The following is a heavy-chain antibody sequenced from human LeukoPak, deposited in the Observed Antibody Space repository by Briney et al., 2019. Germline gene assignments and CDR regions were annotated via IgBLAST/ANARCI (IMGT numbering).Heavy chain of an antibody. Sequence: GGSLRLSCAASGFTFSGYAMHWVRQAPGKGLEWVALISYDGSNKYYADSVNGRFTISRDNAKNSLYLQMNSLGAEDTAVYYCARTGYGDSGDYWGQGTLVTVSS. J-gene: IGHJ4*02. CDR3: ARTGYGDSGDY. D-gene: IGHD4-17*01. CDR1: GFTFSGYA. CDR2: ISYDGSNK. V-gene: IGHV3-30-3*01.